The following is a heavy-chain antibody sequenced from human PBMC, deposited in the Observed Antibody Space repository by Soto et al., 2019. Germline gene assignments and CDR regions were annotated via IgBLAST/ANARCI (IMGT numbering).Heavy chain of an antibody. CDR1: GFTFSSYA. J-gene: IGHJ4*02. CDR2: ISGSGGST. V-gene: IGHV3-23*01. CDR3: AKDQDYYDSSGYLGLDY. Sequence: GGSLRLSCAASGFTFSSYAMSWVRQAPGKGLEWVSAISGSGGSTYYADSVKGRFTISRDNSKNTLYLQMNSLRAEDTAVFYCAKDQDYYDSSGYLGLDYWGQGTLVTVSS. D-gene: IGHD3-22*01.